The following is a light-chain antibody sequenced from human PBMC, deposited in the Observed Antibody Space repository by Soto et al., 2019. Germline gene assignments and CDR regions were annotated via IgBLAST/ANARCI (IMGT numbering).Light chain of an antibody. V-gene: IGLV2-14*01. J-gene: IGLJ2*01. CDR1: SSDVGGSNY. Sequence: QSVLTQPASVSGSPGQSITISCTGTSSDVGGSNYVSWYQQHPGKAPKLMIYDVNNRPSGISNRFSGSKSVNTASLTISGLQAEDEADYYCSSYRSGSTLVFGGGTKLTVL. CDR3: SSYRSGSTLV. CDR2: DVN.